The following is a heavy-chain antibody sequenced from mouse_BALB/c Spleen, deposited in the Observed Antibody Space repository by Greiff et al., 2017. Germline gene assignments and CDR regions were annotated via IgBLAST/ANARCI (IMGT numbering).Heavy chain of an antibody. CDR2: ISNGGGST. CDR3: ARLSDYYGSSYYAMDY. D-gene: IGHD1-1*01. J-gene: IGHJ4*01. Sequence: EVKLMESGGGLVQPGGSLKLSCAASGFTFSSYTMSWVRQTPEKRLEWVAYISNGGGSTYYPDTVKGRFTISRDNAKNTLYLQMSSLKSEDTAMYYCARLSDYYGSSYYAMDYWGQGTSVTVSS. V-gene: IGHV5-12-2*01. CDR1: GFTFSSYT.